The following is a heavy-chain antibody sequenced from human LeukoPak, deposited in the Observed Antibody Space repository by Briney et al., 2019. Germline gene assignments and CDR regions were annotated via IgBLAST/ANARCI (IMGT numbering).Heavy chain of an antibody. D-gene: IGHD3-10*01. CDR3: ARVSQIYGSGSYYYFDY. CDR2: IKQDGSEK. CDR1: GFTFSSYW. Sequence: GGSLRLSCAASGFTFSSYWMSWVRQAPGKGLEWVANIKQDGSEKYYVDSVKGRFTISRDNAKNSLYLQMNSLRAEDTAVYYCARVSQIYGSGSYYYFDYWGQGTLVTVS. J-gene: IGHJ4*02. V-gene: IGHV3-7*03.